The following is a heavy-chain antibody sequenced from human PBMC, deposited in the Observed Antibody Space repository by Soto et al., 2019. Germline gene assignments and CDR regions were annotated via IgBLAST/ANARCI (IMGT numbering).Heavy chain of an antibody. J-gene: IGHJ6*02. CDR2: ISGSGGST. CDR3: AKKGYYYDSSGYYYGMDV. V-gene: IGHV3-23*01. CDR1: GFTFSSYA. Sequence: GGSLRLSCAASGFTFSSYAMSWVRQAPGKGLEWVSAISGSGGSTYYADSVKGRFTISRDNSKNTLYLQMNSLRAEDTAVYYCAKKGYYYDSSGYYYGMDVWGQGTTVTVSS. D-gene: IGHD3-22*01.